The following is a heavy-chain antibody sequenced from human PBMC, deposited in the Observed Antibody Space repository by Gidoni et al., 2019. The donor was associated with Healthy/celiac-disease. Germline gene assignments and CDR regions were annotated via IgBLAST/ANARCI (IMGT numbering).Heavy chain of an antibody. V-gene: IGHV3-64*01. CDR1: GFTFSRYA. CDR3: ARGDSTMVREKLFDY. Sequence: EVQLVESGGGLVQPGGSLRISCAASGFTFSRYAMHWVRQAPGKGLEYVSAISSNGGSTYYANSVKGRFTISRDNSKNTLYLQMGSLRAEDMAVYYCARGDSTMVREKLFDYWGQGTLVTVSS. CDR2: ISSNGGST. D-gene: IGHD3-10*01. J-gene: IGHJ4*02.